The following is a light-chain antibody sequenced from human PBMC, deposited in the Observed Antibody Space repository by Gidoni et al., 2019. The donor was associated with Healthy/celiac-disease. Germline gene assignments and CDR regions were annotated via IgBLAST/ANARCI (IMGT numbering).Light chain of an antibody. CDR3: QQSYSTHRT. CDR1: QSISSY. V-gene: IGKV1-39*01. J-gene: IGKJ1*01. CDR2: AAS. Sequence: DIQMTQSPSSLAASVGDRVTITCRASQSISSYLNCYQQKPGKAPKLLIYAASSLQSGVPSRFRGSGSGTDFTLTISSLQPEDFATYYCQQSYSTHRTFGQGTKVEIK.